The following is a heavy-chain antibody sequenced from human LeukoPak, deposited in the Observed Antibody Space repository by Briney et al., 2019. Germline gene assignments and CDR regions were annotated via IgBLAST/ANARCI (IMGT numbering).Heavy chain of an antibody. Sequence: GGSLRLSCAASGFTFSSYGMHWVRQAPGKGLEWVAVISYDGSNKYYADSVKGRFTISRDNSKNTLYLQMNSLRAEDTAVYYCAKAPSAVTPGDYWGQGTLVTVSS. CDR1: GFTFSSYG. CDR3: AKAPSAVTPGDY. J-gene: IGHJ4*02. CDR2: ISYDGSNK. D-gene: IGHD4-23*01. V-gene: IGHV3-30*18.